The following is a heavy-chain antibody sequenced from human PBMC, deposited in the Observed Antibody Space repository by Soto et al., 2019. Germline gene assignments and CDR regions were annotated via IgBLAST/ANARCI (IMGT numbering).Heavy chain of an antibody. Sequence: QVQLVESGGGVVQPGTSLRLSCAVSGFPFSTYGFHWVRQPPGKGLEWVAVIVSDGSAKYHADSVEGRFTISRDNSKDPLYLQMNSLRAEDTAVYYCARDDAFGNENGFDLWGQGTMVTVSS. J-gene: IGHJ3*01. D-gene: IGHD1-1*01. CDR3: ARDDAFGNENGFDL. V-gene: IGHV3-33*01. CDR2: IVSDGSAK. CDR1: GFPFSTYG.